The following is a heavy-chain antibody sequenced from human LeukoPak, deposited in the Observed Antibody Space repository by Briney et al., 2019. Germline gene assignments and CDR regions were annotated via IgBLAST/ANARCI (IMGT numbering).Heavy chain of an antibody. CDR3: AKESGEFLRYFDY. V-gene: IGHV3-30*18. CDR2: ISYDGSNK. Sequence: PGRSLRLSCAASGFTFSGYGMHWVRQAPGKGLEWVAVISYDGSNKYYADSVKGRFTISRDNSKNTLYLQMNSLRAEDTAVYYCAKESGEFLRYFDYWGQGTLVTVSS. J-gene: IGHJ4*02. CDR1: GFTFSGYG. D-gene: IGHD5-12*01.